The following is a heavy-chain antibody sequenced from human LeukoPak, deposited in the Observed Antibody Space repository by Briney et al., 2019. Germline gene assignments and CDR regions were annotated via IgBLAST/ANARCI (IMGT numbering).Heavy chain of an antibody. V-gene: IGHV3-23*01. CDR2: VSGSGGST. J-gene: IGHJ4*02. CDR1: GFTFSSYG. D-gene: IGHD3-16*01. CDR3: AKDRTYTQGVLDY. Sequence: GGSLRLSCAASGFTFSSYGMSWVRQAPGKGLEWVSAVSGSGGSTYYADSVKGRFSISRDNSKNTLYLQMNSLRAEDTAVYYCAKDRTYTQGVLDYWGQGTLVTVSS.